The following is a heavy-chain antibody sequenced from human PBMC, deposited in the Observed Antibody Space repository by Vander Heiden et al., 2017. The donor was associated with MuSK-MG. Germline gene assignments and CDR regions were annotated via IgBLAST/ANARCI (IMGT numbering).Heavy chain of an antibody. CDR2: IYYSGST. V-gene: IGHV4-59*08. CDR3: ARWFGPYYFDY. Sequence: QVQLQESGPGLVKPSETLSLTCTVPGGSISSYYWSWIRQPPGKGLEWIGYIYYSGSTNYNPSLKSRVTISVDTSKNQFSLKLSSVTAADTAVYYCARWFGPYYFDYWGQGTLVTVSS. D-gene: IGHD3-10*01. CDR1: GGSISSYY. J-gene: IGHJ4*02.